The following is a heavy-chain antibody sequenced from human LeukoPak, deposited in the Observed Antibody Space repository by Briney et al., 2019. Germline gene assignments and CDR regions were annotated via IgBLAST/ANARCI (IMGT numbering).Heavy chain of an antibody. D-gene: IGHD2-15*01. CDR3: AKVIWAQYCSGGSCYSLDY. Sequence: GGSLRLSCSASGFTFRTFSMNWVRQAPGKGLEWVSSITTDSRYIYYADSLKGRFTISRDNSKNTLYLQMNSLRAEDTAVYYCAKVIWAQYCSGGSCYSLDYWGQGTLVTVSS. CDR1: GFTFRTFS. CDR2: ITTDSRYI. J-gene: IGHJ4*02. V-gene: IGHV3-21*01.